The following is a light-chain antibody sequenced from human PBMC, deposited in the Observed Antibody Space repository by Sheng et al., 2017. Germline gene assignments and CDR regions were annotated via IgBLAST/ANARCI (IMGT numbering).Light chain of an antibody. J-gene: IGKJ1*01. CDR1: QSVSSSS. V-gene: IGKV3D-7*01. Sequence: PGVRATLSCRASQSVSSSSLSWYQQKPGQAPRLLIYGASTRATGIPAKFSGSGSGTDFTLTISSLQPEDFAVYYCHQDYSSPRTFGQGPRWK. CDR2: GAS. CDR3: HQDYSSPRT.